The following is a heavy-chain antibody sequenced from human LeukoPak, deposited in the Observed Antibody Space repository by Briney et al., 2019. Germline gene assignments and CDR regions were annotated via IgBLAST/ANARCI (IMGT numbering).Heavy chain of an antibody. CDR3: ARFGDRSGYYYYYFDY. CDR1: GGSISSGGYY. D-gene: IGHD3-22*01. V-gene: IGHV4-30-2*01. Sequence: SQTLSLTCTVSGGSISSGGYYWSWIRQPPGKGLEWIGYIYHSGSTYYNPSLKSRVTISVDRSKNQFSLKLSSVTAADTAVYYCARFGDRSGYYYYYFDYWGQGALVTVSS. CDR2: IYHSGST. J-gene: IGHJ4*02.